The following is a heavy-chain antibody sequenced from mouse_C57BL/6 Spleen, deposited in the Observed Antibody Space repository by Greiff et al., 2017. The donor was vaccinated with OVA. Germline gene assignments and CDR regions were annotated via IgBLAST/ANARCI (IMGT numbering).Heavy chain of an antibody. CDR1: GYTFTDYN. J-gene: IGHJ2*01. Sequence: VQLKESGPELVKPGASVKMSCKASGYTFTDYNMHWVKQSHGKSLEWIGYINPNNGGTSYNQKFKGKATLTVNKSSSTAYMELRSLTSEDSAVYYCASHGYYGSIWDYWGQGTTLTVSS. D-gene: IGHD1-1*01. CDR2: INPNNGGT. V-gene: IGHV1-22*01. CDR3: ASHGYYGSIWDY.